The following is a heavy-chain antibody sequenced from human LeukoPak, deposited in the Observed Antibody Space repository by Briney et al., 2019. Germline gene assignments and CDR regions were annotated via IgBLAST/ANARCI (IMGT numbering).Heavy chain of an antibody. CDR3: ARGRGYGGNSGFAF. J-gene: IGHJ4*02. Sequence: GASVKVSCKSSGYTXTXYYIHXXXXXPGQGLEWMGIINPSGGSTNYAQKFQGRVTMTRDTSTSTVFIEVTSLRSEDTAVYYCARGRGYGGNSGFAFWGQGTLVTVSS. CDR1: GYTXTXYY. V-gene: IGHV1-46*01. CDR2: INPSGGST. D-gene: IGHD4-23*01.